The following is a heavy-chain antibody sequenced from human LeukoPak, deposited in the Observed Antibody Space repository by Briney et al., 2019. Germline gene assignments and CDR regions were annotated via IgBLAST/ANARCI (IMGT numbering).Heavy chain of an antibody. CDR3: ARGRAYSSGPGFDY. CDR1: GYTFTSND. Sequence: ASVKVSCKASGYTFTSNDINWVRQATGQGLEWMGWMNPNSGNTGYAQKFQGRVTMTRNTSINTAYMELSSPRSEDTALYYCARGRAYSSGPGFDYWAQGTLVTVSS. D-gene: IGHD3-22*01. CDR2: MNPNSGNT. J-gene: IGHJ4*02. V-gene: IGHV1-8*01.